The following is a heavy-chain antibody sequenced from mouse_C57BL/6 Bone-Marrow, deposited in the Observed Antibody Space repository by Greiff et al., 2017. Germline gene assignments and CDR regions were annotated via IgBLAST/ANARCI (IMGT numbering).Heavy chain of an antibody. Sequence: EVQGVESGGGLVQPTGSLKLSCAASGFTFNTYAMHWVRQAPGKGLEWVARIRSKSSNYATYYADSVKDRFTISRDDSQSMLYLQMNNLKTEDTAMYYWVREEAYGSSPCFAYWGQGTLVTVAA. CDR1: GFTFNTYA. V-gene: IGHV10-3*01. D-gene: IGHD1-1*01. CDR2: IRSKSSNYAT. CDR3: VREEAYGSSPCFAY. J-gene: IGHJ3*01.